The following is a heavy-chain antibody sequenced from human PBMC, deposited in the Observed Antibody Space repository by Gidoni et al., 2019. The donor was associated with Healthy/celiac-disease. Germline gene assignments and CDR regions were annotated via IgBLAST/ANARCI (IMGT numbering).Heavy chain of an antibody. CDR1: GYSFTSYW. V-gene: IGHV5-51*01. CDR2: IYPGDSDT. Sequence: EVHLVQSGAEVQKPGESLKFSCKGSGYSFTSYWIGWVRQMPGKGLGWMGIIYPGDSDTRYSPSFQGQVTISAEESISTAYLQWSSLKASDTAMYYCARLLEAGDYFDYWGQGTLVTVSS. CDR3: ARLLEAGDYFDY. D-gene: IGHD3-3*01. J-gene: IGHJ4*02.